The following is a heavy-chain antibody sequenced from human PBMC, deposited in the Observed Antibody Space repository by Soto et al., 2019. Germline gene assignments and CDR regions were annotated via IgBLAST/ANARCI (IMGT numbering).Heavy chain of an antibody. CDR1: GGSITSSSHY. D-gene: IGHD6-6*01. CDR2: IYYDGNT. Sequence: PSETLSLTCAVSGGSITSSSHYWGWIRQPSGKGLECIANIYYDGNTYYNPSLKSRVTISLDTSKNQFSLRLNSVTAADTAVYYCARSSITPRLFMYPFDYWGQGTLVTVSS. V-gene: IGHV4-39*01. J-gene: IGHJ4*02. CDR3: ARSSITPRLFMYPFDY.